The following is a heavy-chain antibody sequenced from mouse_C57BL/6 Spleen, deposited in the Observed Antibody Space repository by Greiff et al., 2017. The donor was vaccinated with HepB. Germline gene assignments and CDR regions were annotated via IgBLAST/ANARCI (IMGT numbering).Heavy chain of an antibody. Sequence: EVKVEESGGGLVKPGGSLKLSCAASGFTFSDYGMHWVRQAPEKGLEWVAYISSGSSTIYYADTVKGRFTISRDNAKNTLFLQMTSLRSEDTAMYYCARGDYDWFAYWGQGTLVTVSA. V-gene: IGHV5-17*01. J-gene: IGHJ3*01. CDR3: ARGDYDWFAY. D-gene: IGHD2-4*01. CDR2: ISSGSSTI. CDR1: GFTFSDYG.